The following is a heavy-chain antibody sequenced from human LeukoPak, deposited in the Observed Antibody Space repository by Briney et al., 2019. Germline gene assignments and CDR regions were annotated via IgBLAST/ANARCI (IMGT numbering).Heavy chain of an antibody. V-gene: IGHV1-2*02. Sequence: ASVKVSCKASGYTFTDYYIHWVRQAPGQGLEWMGWINPNSGATSYAQKLQGRVTMTTDTSTSTAYMELSSLRSEDTAVYYCARDRRYCSSTSCTSSFDYWGQGTLVTVSS. CDR2: INPNSGAT. CDR3: ARDRRYCSSTSCTSSFDY. J-gene: IGHJ4*02. D-gene: IGHD2-2*01. CDR1: GYTFTDYY.